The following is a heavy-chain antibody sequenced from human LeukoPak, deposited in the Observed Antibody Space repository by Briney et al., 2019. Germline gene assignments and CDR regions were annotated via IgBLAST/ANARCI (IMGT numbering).Heavy chain of an antibody. J-gene: IGHJ4*02. CDR2: IFYSGST. D-gene: IGHD4-17*01. V-gene: IGHV4-59*12. Sequence: KSSETLSLTCTVSGGSISTYYWSWIRQPPGKGLEWIGYIFYSGSTNYNPSLKSRVTISVDTSKNQFSLKLSSVTAADTAVYYCARDSGYGDYDSPWYFDYWGQGTLVTVSS. CDR1: GGSISTYY. CDR3: ARDSGYGDYDSPWYFDY.